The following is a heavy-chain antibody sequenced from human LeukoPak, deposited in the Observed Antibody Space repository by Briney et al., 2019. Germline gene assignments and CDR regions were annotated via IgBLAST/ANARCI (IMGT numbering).Heavy chain of an antibody. D-gene: IGHD1-1*01. V-gene: IGHV3-23*01. J-gene: IGHJ4*02. CDR1: GFTFKTYP. Sequence: GGSLRPSCAAFGFTFKTYPMNWVRQAPGKGQEWVSSISNSGNSRGGNTYYADSLRGRFAISRDTSQNMVFVPMNSLRAEDTAVYYCARVPSGTLNPRGQGTLVTVSS. CDR2: ISNSGNSRGGNT. CDR3: ARVPSGTLNP.